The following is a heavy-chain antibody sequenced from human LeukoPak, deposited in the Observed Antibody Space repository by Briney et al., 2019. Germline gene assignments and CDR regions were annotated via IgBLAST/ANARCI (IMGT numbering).Heavy chain of an antibody. J-gene: IGHJ6*02. CDR2: IKQDGSEK. Sequence: GGSLRLSCAASGFTFSSYWMSWVRQAPGKGLEWVADIKQDGSEKYYVDSVKGRFTISRDNAKNSLYLQMNSLRAEDTAVYYCARGPRYCSSTSCYFDYYYGMDVWGQGTTVTVSS. CDR3: ARGPRYCSSTSCYFDYYYGMDV. CDR1: GFTFSSYW. V-gene: IGHV3-7*01. D-gene: IGHD2-2*01.